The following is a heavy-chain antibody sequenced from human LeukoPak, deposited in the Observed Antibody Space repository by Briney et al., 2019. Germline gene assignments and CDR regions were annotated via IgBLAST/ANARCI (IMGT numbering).Heavy chain of an antibody. V-gene: IGHV3-7*01. CDR2: IKQDGSEK. D-gene: IGHD3-3*01. Sequence: GGSLRLSCAASGFTFSSYGMHWVRQAPGKGLEWVANIKQDGSEKYYVDSVKSRFTISRDNAKNSLYLQMNSLRAADTAMYYCGRVRLIGGLDPWGQGTLVTAPS. CDR3: GRVRLIGGLDP. CDR1: GFTFSSYG. J-gene: IGHJ5*02.